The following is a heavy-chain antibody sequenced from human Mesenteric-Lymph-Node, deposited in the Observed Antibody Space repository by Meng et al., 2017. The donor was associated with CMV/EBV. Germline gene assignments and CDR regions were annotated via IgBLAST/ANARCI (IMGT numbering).Heavy chain of an antibody. D-gene: IGHD3-10*01. Sequence: GESLKISCAASGFTFSSYAMSWVRQAPGKGLEWVSAISGSGGSTYYADSVKGRFTISRDSAKNSLYLQMNSLRAEDTAVYYCARIFWSYYQAFDIWGHGTMVTVSS. CDR3: ARIFWSYYQAFDI. CDR1: GFTFSSYA. J-gene: IGHJ3*02. V-gene: IGHV3-23*01. CDR2: ISGSGGST.